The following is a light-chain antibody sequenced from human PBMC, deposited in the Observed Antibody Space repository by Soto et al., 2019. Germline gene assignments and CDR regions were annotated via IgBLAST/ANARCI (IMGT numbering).Light chain of an antibody. CDR2: KAS. V-gene: IGKV1-5*03. Sequence: DIQMTQSPSTLFASVGDRVTITCRASQSISSWLAWYQQKPGKAPKLLIYKASSLESGVPSRFSGSGSGTEFTLTISSLQPDDFATYYCQQYNSYLMYTFGQGTKLEIK. J-gene: IGKJ2*01. CDR3: QQYNSYLMYT. CDR1: QSISSW.